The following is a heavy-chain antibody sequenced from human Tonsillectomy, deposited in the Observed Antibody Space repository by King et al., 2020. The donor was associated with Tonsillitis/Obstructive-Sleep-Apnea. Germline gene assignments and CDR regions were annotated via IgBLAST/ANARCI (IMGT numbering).Heavy chain of an antibody. Sequence: EVQLVESGGGLVKPGGSLRLSCAASGFTFSSYIMNWVRQAPGKGLEWVSSISSSSSYIYYADSVKGRFTISRDNAKNSLYLQMNSLRAEDTAGYYCAKDPRYCSSTSCYSYYYYYYMDVWGKGTTVTVSS. V-gene: IGHV3-21*01. D-gene: IGHD2-2*01. J-gene: IGHJ6*03. CDR1: GFTFSSYI. CDR3: AKDPRYCSSTSCYSYYYYYYMDV. CDR2: ISSSSSYI.